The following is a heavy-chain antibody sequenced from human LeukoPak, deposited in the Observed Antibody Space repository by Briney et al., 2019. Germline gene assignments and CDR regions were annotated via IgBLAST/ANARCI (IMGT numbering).Heavy chain of an antibody. CDR3: ANHLACGSTSCPSFDY. Sequence: GGSLGLSCAASGFTVSSYVMSWVRQAPGKGLEWVSAISGSGDPTYYADSVKGRFTISRDNAKNSLYLQMNSLRAEDTAVYYCANHLACGSTSCPSFDYWGQGTLVTVSS. V-gene: IGHV3-23*01. CDR2: ISGSGDPT. J-gene: IGHJ4*02. CDR1: GFTVSSYV. D-gene: IGHD2-2*01.